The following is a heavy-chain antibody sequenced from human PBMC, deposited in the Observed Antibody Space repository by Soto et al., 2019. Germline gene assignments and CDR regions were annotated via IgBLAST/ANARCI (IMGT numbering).Heavy chain of an antibody. CDR3: AHRGGAAVGLYYFDY. D-gene: IGHD6-13*01. V-gene: IGHV2-5*01. J-gene: IGHJ4*02. CDR1: GFSLSTTGVG. CDR2: IYWHDDK. Sequence: SGPTLGNPPHTLTLTCTFSGFSLSTTGVGVSWIRQPPGKALEWLALIYWHDDKRYSPSLKSRLTITKDTSKNQVVLTMTNMEPVDTETYYCAHRGGAAVGLYYFDYWGQGAMVTVSP.